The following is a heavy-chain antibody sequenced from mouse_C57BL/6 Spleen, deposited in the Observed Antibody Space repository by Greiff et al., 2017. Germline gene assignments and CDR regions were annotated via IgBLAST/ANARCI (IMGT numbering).Heavy chain of an antibody. V-gene: IGHV1-62-2*01. D-gene: IGHD1-1*01. CDR2: FYPGSGSI. CDR3: ARHESETRGYYYGSDYAMDY. Sequence: QVQLQQSGAELVKPGASVKLSCKASGYTFTEYTIHWVKQRSGQGLEWIGWFYPGSGSIKYNEKFKDKATLTADNSSSTVYMELSRLTSEDSAVYFCARHESETRGYYYGSDYAMDYWGQGTSVTVSS. J-gene: IGHJ4*01. CDR1: GYTFTEYT.